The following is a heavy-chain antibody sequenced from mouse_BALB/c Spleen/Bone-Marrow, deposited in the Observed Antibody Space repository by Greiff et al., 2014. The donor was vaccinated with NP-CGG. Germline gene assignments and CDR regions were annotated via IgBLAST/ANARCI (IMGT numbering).Heavy chain of an antibody. CDR1: GFTFSDFY. D-gene: IGHD1-1*01. J-gene: IGHJ4*01. CDR3: ARDYYYGAMDY. V-gene: IGHV7-1*02. CDR2: SRNKANDYTT. Sequence: DVMLVESGGGLVQPGGSLRLSCATSGFTFSDFYMEWVRQPPGKRLEWIAASRNKANDYTTEYSASVKGRFIVSRATSQSILYLQMNALRAEDTAIYYCARDYYYGAMDYWGQGTSVIVSS.